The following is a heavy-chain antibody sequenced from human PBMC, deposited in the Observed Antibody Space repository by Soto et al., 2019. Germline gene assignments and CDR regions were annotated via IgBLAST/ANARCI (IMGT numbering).Heavy chain of an antibody. D-gene: IGHD5-18*01. V-gene: IGHV4-39*07. J-gene: IGHJ4*02. CDR2: IYHTGNA. CDR3: ARSGYSYGPNPLRY. Sequence: SETLSLTCSVSGDSISNSRFYWAWIRQPPGEGLEWIGSIYHTGNAYYNPSLKSRVTISVDTSKNQFSLKLSSVTAADTAVYYCARSGYSYGPNPLRYWGQGTLVTVSS. CDR1: GDSISNSRFY.